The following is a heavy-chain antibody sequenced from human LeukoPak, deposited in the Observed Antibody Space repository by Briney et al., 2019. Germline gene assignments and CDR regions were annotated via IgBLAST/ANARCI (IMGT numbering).Heavy chain of an antibody. J-gene: IGHJ5*02. CDR1: GFTFSSYS. Sequence: GGSLRLSCAASGFTFSSYSMNWVRQAPGKGLEWVSSISSSSSYIYYADSVKGRFTISRDNAKNSLYLQMNSLRAEDTAVYYCARGLSDYDSSGYYPTWFDPWGQGTLVTVSS. CDR2: ISSSSSYI. D-gene: IGHD3-22*01. V-gene: IGHV3-21*01. CDR3: ARGLSDYDSSGYYPTWFDP.